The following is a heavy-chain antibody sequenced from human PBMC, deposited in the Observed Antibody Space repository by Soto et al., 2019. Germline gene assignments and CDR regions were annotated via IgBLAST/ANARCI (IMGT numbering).Heavy chain of an antibody. D-gene: IGHD1-1*01. CDR2: IYGGETT. CDR3: ARGETGPYYFDF. V-gene: IGHV3-53*04. CDR1: GFSVSQNY. Sequence: EVQLVESGGGLVQPGGSLRLSCAASGFSVSQNYMSWVRQAPGKGLEWVSIIYGGETTFYADSVKGRFIMSRQNYKNTVLLQMNTLRPDDAAVYYCARGETGPYYFDFWGQGTLVTVSS. J-gene: IGHJ4*02.